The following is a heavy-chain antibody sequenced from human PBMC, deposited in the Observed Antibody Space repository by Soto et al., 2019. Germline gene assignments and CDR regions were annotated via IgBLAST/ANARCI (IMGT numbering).Heavy chain of an antibody. CDR2: ISAYNGNT. D-gene: IGHD6-13*01. V-gene: IGHV1-18*01. CDR3: ARDVLLGVAAAGYYYYYGMDY. CDR1: GYTFTSYG. Sequence: GASVKVSCKASGYTFTSYGISWVRQAPGQGLEWMGWISAYNGNTNYAQKLQGRVTMTTDTSTSTAYMELRSLRSDDTAVYYCARDVLLGVAAAGYYYYYGMDYWGQGTLVTVSS. J-gene: IGHJ6*02.